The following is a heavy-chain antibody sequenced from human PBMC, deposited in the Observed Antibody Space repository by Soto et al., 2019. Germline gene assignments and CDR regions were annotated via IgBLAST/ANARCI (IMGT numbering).Heavy chain of an antibody. CDR1: GGSISSGDYY. CDR2: IYYSGRT. Sequence: QVQLQESGPGLVKPSQTLSLTCTVSGGSISSGDYYWSWIRQPPGKGLEGIGYIYYSGRTYYNPSLKSRVTISVDTSKNQFSLKLSSVTAADTAVYYCARESRYYYYYGMDVWGQGTTVTVSS. J-gene: IGHJ6*02. CDR3: ARESRYYYYYGMDV. V-gene: IGHV4-30-4*01.